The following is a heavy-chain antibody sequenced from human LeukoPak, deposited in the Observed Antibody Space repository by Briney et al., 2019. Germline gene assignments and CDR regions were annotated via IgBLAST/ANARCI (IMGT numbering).Heavy chain of an antibody. V-gene: IGHV3-30*18. J-gene: IGHJ4*02. CDR2: ISYDGSYK. CDR3: AKGGAFSNYVRYFDY. CDR1: GFTFSSYA. D-gene: IGHD4-11*01. Sequence: GGSLRLSCAASGFTFSSYAMSWVRQAPGKGLEWVAVISYDGSYKYYADSVKGRFTISRDNSKNSLYLQMNSLRAEDTAVYYCAKGGAFSNYVRYFDYWGQGTLVTVSS.